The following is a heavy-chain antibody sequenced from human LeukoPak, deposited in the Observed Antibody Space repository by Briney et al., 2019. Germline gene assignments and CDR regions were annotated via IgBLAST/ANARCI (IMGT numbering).Heavy chain of an antibody. V-gene: IGHV3-30-3*01. J-gene: IGHJ4*02. CDR1: GFTFSSYA. Sequence: GGSLRLSCAASGFTFSSYAMHWVRQAPGKGLEWVAVISYDGSNKYYADSVKGRFTISRDNSKNTLYLQMNSLRAEDTAVCYCARSPPYCGGDCYLDYWGQGTLVTVSS. D-gene: IGHD2-21*02. CDR2: ISYDGSNK. CDR3: ARSPPYCGGDCYLDY.